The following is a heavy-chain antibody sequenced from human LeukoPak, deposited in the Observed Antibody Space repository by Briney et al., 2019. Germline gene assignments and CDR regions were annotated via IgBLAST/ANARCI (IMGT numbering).Heavy chain of an antibody. D-gene: IGHD6-13*01. V-gene: IGHV3-30*02. CDR2: IRYDGSNK. CDR1: GFTFSSYG. CDR3: AKVDKIIAAAGTYFDC. J-gene: IGHJ4*02. Sequence: GGSLRLSCAASGFTFSSYGMHWVRQAPGKGLEWVAFIRYDGSNKYYADSVKGRFTISRDNSKNTLYLQMNSLRAEDTAVYYCAKVDKIIAAAGTYFDCWGQGTLVTVSS.